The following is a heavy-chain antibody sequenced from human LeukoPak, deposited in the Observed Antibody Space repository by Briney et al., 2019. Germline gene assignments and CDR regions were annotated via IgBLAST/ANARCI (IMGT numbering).Heavy chain of an antibody. V-gene: IGHV4-59*01. CDR3: ATRNYGDAFDI. Sequence: SETLSLTCTVSGGSISSYYWSWIRQPPGKGLQWIGNIYYSESTDYNPSPKSRVTISVDTSKNHFSLKLSSVTAADTAVYYCATRNYGDAFDIWGQGTVVTVSS. D-gene: IGHD4-17*01. CDR1: GGSISSYY. CDR2: IYYSEST. J-gene: IGHJ3*02.